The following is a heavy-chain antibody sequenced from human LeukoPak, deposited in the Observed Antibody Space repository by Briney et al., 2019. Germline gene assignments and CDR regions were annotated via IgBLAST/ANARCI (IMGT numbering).Heavy chain of an antibody. V-gene: IGHV1-69-2*01. D-gene: IGHD2-8*01. CDR1: GYTFTDYY. Sequence: ASVKVSCKVSGYTFTDYYMHWVQQAPGKGLEWMGLVDPEDGETIYAEKFQGRVTITADTSTDTAYMELSSLRSEDTAVYYCATAPKGCTNGVCYRRTYFDYWGQGTLVTVSS. CDR2: VDPEDGET. CDR3: ATAPKGCTNGVCYRRTYFDY. J-gene: IGHJ4*02.